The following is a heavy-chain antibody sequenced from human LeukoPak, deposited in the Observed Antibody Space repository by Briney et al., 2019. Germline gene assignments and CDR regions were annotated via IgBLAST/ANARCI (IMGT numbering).Heavy chain of an antibody. D-gene: IGHD5-12*01. Sequence: SQTLSLTCTVSGDSISSGAYCWNWFRQHPGKGLEWIGYIYSSGGTFYNPSLKSRVTISVDTSWNQFSLRLGSVTAADTALYYCASSEAPITPPPYGMGVWGQGTKVTVSS. CDR2: IYSSGGT. V-gene: IGHV4-31*03. CDR1: GDSISSGAYC. CDR3: ASSEAPITPPPYGMGV. J-gene: IGHJ6*02.